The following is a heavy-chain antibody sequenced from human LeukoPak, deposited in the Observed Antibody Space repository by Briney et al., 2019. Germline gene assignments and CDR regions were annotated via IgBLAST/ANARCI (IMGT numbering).Heavy chain of an antibody. CDR1: GGSISSSDNY. D-gene: IGHD3-10*01. J-gene: IGHJ4*02. CDR3: ARQGGSGSPLLI. Sequence: SETLSLTCTVSGGSISSSDNYWGWIRQPPGKTLEWIGSLSYSGTTNYNPSLKSRAAISLDMSKNPFSLKLSSVTAADTAVYYCARQGGSGSPLLIWGQGTLVTVSS. CDR2: LSYSGTT. V-gene: IGHV4-39*01.